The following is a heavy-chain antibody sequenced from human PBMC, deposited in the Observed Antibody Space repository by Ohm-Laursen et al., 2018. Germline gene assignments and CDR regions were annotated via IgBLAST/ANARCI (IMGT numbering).Heavy chain of an antibody. CDR3: AKDIDGGLRYFDWLFFL. D-gene: IGHD3-9*01. V-gene: IGHV3-9*01. CDR1: GFTFDDYA. CDR2: ISWNSGSI. Sequence: SLRLSCTASGFTFDDYAMHWVRQAPGKGLEWVSGISWNSGSIGYADSVKGRFTISRDNAKNSLYLQMNSLRAEDTALYYCAKDIDGGLRYFDWLFFLWGQGTLVTVSS. J-gene: IGHJ4*02.